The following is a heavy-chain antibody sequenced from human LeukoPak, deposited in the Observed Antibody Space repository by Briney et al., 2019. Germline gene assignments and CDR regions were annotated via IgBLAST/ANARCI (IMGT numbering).Heavy chain of an antibody. CDR2: INPSGGST. D-gene: IGHD1-26*01. Sequence: ASVKVSCKASGYTFTSYYMHWVRQAPGQGLEWMGIINPSGGSTSYAQKFQGRVTMTRATSTSTVYMELSSLRSEDTAVYYCARSKFRASGSHPFDYWGQGTLVTVSS. CDR1: GYTFTSYY. J-gene: IGHJ4*02. V-gene: IGHV1-46*01. CDR3: ARSKFRASGSHPFDY.